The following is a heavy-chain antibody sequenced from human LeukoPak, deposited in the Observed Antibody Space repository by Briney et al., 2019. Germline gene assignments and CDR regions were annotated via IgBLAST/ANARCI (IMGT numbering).Heavy chain of an antibody. V-gene: IGHV3-23*01. J-gene: IGHJ4*02. CDR3: AKEPHYDFWSGNFDY. CDR1: GFTFSSYA. CDR2: ISGSGGST. Sequence: PGGSLRLSCAASGFTFSSYAMSWVRQAPGKGLEWVSAISGSGGSTYFADSVKGRFTISRDNSKNTLYLQMNSLRAEDTAVYYCAKEPHYDFWSGNFDYWGQGTLVTVSS. D-gene: IGHD3-3*01.